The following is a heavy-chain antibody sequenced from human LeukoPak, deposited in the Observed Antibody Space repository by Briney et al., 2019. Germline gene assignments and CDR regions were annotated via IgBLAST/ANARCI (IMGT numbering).Heavy chain of an antibody. CDR3: ARDYDSSGYSDAFDI. J-gene: IGHJ3*02. D-gene: IGHD3-22*01. Sequence: GGSLRLSCAASGFTFDDYGMSWVRQAPGKGLEWVSGINWNGGSTGYADSVKGRFTISRDNAKNPLYLQMNSLRAEDTALYYCARDYDSSGYSDAFDIWGQGTMVTVSS. V-gene: IGHV3-20*04. CDR1: GFTFDDYG. CDR2: INWNGGST.